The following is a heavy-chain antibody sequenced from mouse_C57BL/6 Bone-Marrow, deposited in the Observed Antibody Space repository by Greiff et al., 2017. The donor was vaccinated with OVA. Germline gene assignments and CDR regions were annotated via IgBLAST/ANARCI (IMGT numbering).Heavy chain of an antibody. D-gene: IGHD2-4*01. Sequence: EVKLVESGGGLVKPGGSLKLSCAASGFTFSSYAMSWVRQTPEKRLEWVATISDGGSYTYYPDNVKGRFTISRDNAKNNLYLQMSHLKSEDTAMYYCARPLYDYDSTWFAYWGQGTLVTVSA. J-gene: IGHJ3*01. CDR2: ISDGGSYT. CDR1: GFTFSSYA. CDR3: ARPLYDYDSTWFAY. V-gene: IGHV5-4*03.